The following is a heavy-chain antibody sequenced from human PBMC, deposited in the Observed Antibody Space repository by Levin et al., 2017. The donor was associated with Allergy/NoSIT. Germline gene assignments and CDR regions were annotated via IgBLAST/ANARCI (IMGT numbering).Heavy chain of an antibody. J-gene: IGHJ4*02. CDR2: MYYSGST. CDR1: GGSISSSRYY. V-gene: IGHV4-39*07. CDR3: GSLRITMMGGGYYFEY. Sequence: SQTLSLTCTVSGGSISSSRYYWGWIRQPPGKGLEWIGSMYYSGSTYYNPSLKSRVTISIDTSKNQFSLKLSSVTAADTAVYYCGSLRITMMGGGYYFEYWGRGTLVTVSS. D-gene: IGHD3-22*01.